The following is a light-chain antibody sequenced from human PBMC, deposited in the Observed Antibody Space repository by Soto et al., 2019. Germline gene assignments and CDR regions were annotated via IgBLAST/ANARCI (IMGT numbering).Light chain of an antibody. CDR2: EVR. Sequence: QSALTQPASVSGSPGQSITISCTGTSGDVGAYNYVSWYQLHPGKAPKLIISEVRNRPSGVSSRFSGSKSANTASLTISGLRAEDEADYYCSSYTHSTTQVFGTGTKVTVL. V-gene: IGLV2-14*01. J-gene: IGLJ1*01. CDR3: SSYTHSTTQV. CDR1: SGDVGAYNY.